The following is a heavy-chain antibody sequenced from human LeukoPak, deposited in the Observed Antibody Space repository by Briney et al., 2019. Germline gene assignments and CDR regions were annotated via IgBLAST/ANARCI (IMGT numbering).Heavy chain of an antibody. CDR3: ARGGTYYDILTGYYSPTSRLDY. D-gene: IGHD3-9*01. Sequence: PSETLSLTCTVSGGSISGYYWSWIRQPAGKGLEWIGRIYTSGSTNYNPSLKSRVTISVDTSKNQFSLKLSSVTAADTAVYYCARGGTYYDILTGYYSPTSRLDYWGQGTLVTVSS. V-gene: IGHV4-4*07. CDR2: IYTSGST. CDR1: GGSISGYY. J-gene: IGHJ4*02.